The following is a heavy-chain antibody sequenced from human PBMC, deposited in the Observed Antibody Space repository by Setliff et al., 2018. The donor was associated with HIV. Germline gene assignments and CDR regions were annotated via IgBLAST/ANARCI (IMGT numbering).Heavy chain of an antibody. D-gene: IGHD1-1*01. Sequence: AAKGITFRSYAMTWDRQAPGKGLNWVSSISDSGGKTYYADSMKGLFTISRDNSENTLYLQISNLRVDDTAVYYCVRENDLLDAFDIWGQGTMVTVSS. CDR1: GITFRSYA. CDR2: ISDSGGKT. CDR3: VRENDLLDAFDI. J-gene: IGHJ3*02. V-gene: IGHV3-23*01.